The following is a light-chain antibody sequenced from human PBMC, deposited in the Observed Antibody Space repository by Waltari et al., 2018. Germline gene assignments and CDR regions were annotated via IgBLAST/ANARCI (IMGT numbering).Light chain of an antibody. V-gene: IGLV2-8*01. J-gene: IGLJ2*01. CDR1: SSDAGGSNY. Sequence: QSALTQPPSASGSPGQSVTISCTGTSSDAGGSNYFSWYQQHPGKAPKRMIYEVIKRPSGVPDRFSGSKSGNTASLTVSGLRAEDEADYYCSSYAGNNNVVFGGGTKLTVL. CDR3: SSYAGNNNVV. CDR2: EVI.